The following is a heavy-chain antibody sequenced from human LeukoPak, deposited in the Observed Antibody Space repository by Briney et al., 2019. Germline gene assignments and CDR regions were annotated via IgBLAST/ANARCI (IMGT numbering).Heavy chain of an antibody. CDR3: AREFVYGDPFDP. Sequence: PGGSLRLSCAASGFTFSSYEMNWVRQAPGKGLEWVSVIFGGGGTYYADSVKGRFIISRDNSKNTLHLQMNSLRAEDTTVYFCAREFVYGDPFDPWGQGTLVTVSS. J-gene: IGHJ5*02. D-gene: IGHD4-17*01. CDR2: IFGGGGT. V-gene: IGHV3-66*01. CDR1: GFTFSSYE.